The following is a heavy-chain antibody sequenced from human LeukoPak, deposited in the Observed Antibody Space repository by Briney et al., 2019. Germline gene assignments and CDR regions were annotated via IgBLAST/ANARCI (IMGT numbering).Heavy chain of an antibody. Sequence: SETLSLTCTVSGGSISSSSPYWDWIRQPPGKGLEWIGTVYYSGSTYYNPSLKSRVTISVGTSKNQFSLKLSSVTAADTAVYYCARNASSLGAGAFDIWGQGTMVTVSS. D-gene: IGHD2-2*01. J-gene: IGHJ3*02. V-gene: IGHV4-39*01. CDR3: ARNASSLGAGAFDI. CDR1: GGSISSSSPY. CDR2: VYYSGST.